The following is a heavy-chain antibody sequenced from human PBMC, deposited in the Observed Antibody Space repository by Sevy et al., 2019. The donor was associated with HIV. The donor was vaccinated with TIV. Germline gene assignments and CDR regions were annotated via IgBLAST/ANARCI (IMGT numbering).Heavy chain of an antibody. CDR3: ARVYYDFWSGYHWFDP. D-gene: IGHD3-3*01. CDR2: ISAYNGNT. V-gene: IGHV1-18*04. Sequence: ASVKVSCKASGYTFTSYGISWARQAPGQGLEWMGWISAYNGNTNYAQKLQGRVTMTTDTSTSTAYMELRSLRSDDTAVYYCARVYYDFWSGYHWFDPWGQGTLVTVSS. J-gene: IGHJ5*02. CDR1: GYTFTSYG.